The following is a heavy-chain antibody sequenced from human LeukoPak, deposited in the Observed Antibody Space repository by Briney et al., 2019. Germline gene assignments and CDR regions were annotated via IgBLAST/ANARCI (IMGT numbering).Heavy chain of an antibody. V-gene: IGHV7-4-1*02. J-gene: IGHJ4*02. CDR1: GYTFTTYA. D-gene: IGHD2-2*01. CDR3: ARQGPGYCGSTRCYGVGH. CDR2: INTDTGNP. Sequence: ASVKVSCKASGYTFTTYAMNWVRQAPGQGLEWMGWINTDTGNPTYAQGFTGRFVFSLDTSVSTAYLQISSLKVEDTAVYYCARQGPGYCGSTRCYGVGHWGQGTLVTVSS.